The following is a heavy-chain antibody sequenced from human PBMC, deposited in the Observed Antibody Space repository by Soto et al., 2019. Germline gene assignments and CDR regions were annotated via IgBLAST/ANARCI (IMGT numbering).Heavy chain of an antibody. CDR3: ARHMQYIYYFDY. CDR1: GGSISSSSYY. Sequence: SETVSLTCTVSGGSISSSSYYWGWILHPPGKGLEWIGSIYYSGSTYYNPSLKSRVTISVDTSKNQFSLKLSSVTAADTAVYYCARHMQYIYYFDYWGQGTLVTVS. V-gene: IGHV4-39*01. CDR2: IYYSGST. D-gene: IGHD1-1*01. J-gene: IGHJ4*02.